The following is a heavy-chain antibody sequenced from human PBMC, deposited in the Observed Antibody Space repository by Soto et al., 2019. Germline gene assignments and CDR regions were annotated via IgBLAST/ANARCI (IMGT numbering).Heavy chain of an antibody. D-gene: IGHD3-9*01. V-gene: IGHV4-34*01. Sequence: QVQLQQWGAGPLRPLETLSLTCGVSGGSFSGYYWAWIRQSPGKGLEWIGEINDRGSINYNPSLKSRGSISVDTSKNHYHLNLRSVTAADTAVYYCARESHDILTGPPWVWYFDLWGRGTLVTVSS. CDR3: ARESHDILTGPPWVWYFDL. CDR1: GGSFSGYY. CDR2: INDRGSI. J-gene: IGHJ2*01.